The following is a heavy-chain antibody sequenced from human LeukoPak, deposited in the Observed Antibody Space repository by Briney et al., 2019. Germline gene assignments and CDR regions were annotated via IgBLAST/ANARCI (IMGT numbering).Heavy chain of an antibody. J-gene: IGHJ6*03. D-gene: IGHD1-26*01. CDR2: INTDGSST. CDR1: GFTFSNAW. V-gene: IGHV3-74*01. Sequence: QSGGSLRLSCAASGFTFSNAWMHWVRQGPGKGLVWVSRINTDGSSTSYADSVKGRFTISRDNAKNTLYLQMNSLRAEDTAVYYCARGQVGATARAYYYYMDVWGKGTTVTVSS. CDR3: ARGQVGATARAYYYYMDV.